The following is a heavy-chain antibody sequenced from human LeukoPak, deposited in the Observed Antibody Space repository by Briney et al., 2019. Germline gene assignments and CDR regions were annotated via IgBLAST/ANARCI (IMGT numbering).Heavy chain of an antibody. Sequence: SQTPSLTCTVSGGSISSGDYYWSWIRQPPGKGLEWIGYIYYSGSTYYNPSLKSRVTISVDTSKNQFSLKLSSVTAADTAVYYCARATGGIWRDFDYWGQGTLVTVSS. V-gene: IGHV4-30-4*01. CDR3: ARATGGIWRDFDY. J-gene: IGHJ4*02. CDR2: IYYSGST. CDR1: GGSISSGDYY. D-gene: IGHD2-15*01.